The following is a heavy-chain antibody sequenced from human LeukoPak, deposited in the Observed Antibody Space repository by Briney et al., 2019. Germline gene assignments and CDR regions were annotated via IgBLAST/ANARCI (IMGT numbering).Heavy chain of an antibody. Sequence: ASVKVSCKASGYKFTDYYMHWVRQAPGQGLEWMGWINPNSGGTNYAQKFQGRVAMTRDTSISTAYMELSRLRSDDTAVYYCASLYSSSSAVGYWGQGTLVTVSS. CDR3: ASLYSSSSAVGY. J-gene: IGHJ4*02. D-gene: IGHD6-6*01. CDR1: GYKFTDYY. CDR2: INPNSGGT. V-gene: IGHV1-2*02.